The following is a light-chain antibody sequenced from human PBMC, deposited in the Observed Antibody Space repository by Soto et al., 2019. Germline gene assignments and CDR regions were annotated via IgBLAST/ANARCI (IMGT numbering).Light chain of an antibody. CDR2: GAS. Sequence: EIVMTQSPATLSASPGERATLSCRASQSVSSTLAWYQQKPGQPPRLLIYGASTRATGVPARFSGSGSGTEFTLTISSLQSEDFAVYYCQQYNNWPRTFGQGTKVEI. J-gene: IGKJ1*01. CDR1: QSVSST. V-gene: IGKV3-15*01. CDR3: QQYNNWPRT.